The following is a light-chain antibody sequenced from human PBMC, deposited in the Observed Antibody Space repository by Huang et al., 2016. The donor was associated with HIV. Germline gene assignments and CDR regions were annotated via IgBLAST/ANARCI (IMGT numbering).Light chain of an antibody. Sequence: EIVLTQSPDTLSLSPGERATLSCRASQSVSRYLAWYQQKPGQAPRLLSYDASNRATGIPARFSGSGSGTDFTLTISSLEPEDSAIYYCQQRSNRLTFGGGTKVEIK. J-gene: IGKJ4*01. CDR3: QQRSNRLT. CDR1: QSVSRY. V-gene: IGKV3-11*01. CDR2: DAS.